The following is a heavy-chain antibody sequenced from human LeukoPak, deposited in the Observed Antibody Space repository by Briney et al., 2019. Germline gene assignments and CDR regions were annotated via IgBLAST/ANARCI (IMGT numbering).Heavy chain of an antibody. CDR1: GFSFKTYG. V-gene: IGHV3-33*03. J-gene: IGHJ4*02. D-gene: IGHD3-10*01. Sequence: GGSLRLSCAASGFSFKTYGMHWVRQAPGKGLEWVAIIWYDGSNRFYADSVKGRFTISRDNPKSTLYLQMNSLRAEDTAVYFCASGLVGGSFDYWGQGTLVTVSS. CDR2: IWYDGSNR. CDR3: ASGLVGGSFDY.